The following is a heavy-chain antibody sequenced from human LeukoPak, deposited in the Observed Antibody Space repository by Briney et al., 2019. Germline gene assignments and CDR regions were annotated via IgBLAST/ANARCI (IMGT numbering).Heavy chain of an antibody. J-gene: IGHJ3*02. Sequence: SETLSLTCAVYGGSFSGYYWSWIRQPPGKGLEWIGEINHSGSTYYNPSLKSRVTISVDRSKNQFSLKLSSVTAADTAVYYCAATMVRGVIIKSHDAFDIWGQGTMVTVSS. V-gene: IGHV4-34*01. CDR1: GGSFSGYY. CDR3: AATMVRGVIIKSHDAFDI. D-gene: IGHD3-10*01. CDR2: INHSGST.